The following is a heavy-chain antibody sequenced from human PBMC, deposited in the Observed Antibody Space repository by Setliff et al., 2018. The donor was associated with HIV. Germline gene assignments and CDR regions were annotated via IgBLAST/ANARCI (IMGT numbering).Heavy chain of an antibody. CDR1: GGSFSGFY. V-gene: IGHV4-34*01. J-gene: IGHJ4*02. D-gene: IGHD2-15*01. CDR3: ARGQSYSRHFDS. CDR2: INHGGGT. Sequence: KPSETLSLTCAVYGGSFSGFYWSWIRQIPGKGLEWIGEINHGGGTSYNPSLQSRVAISVDTSKNQFSLRLSSLTAADTGTYFCARGQSYSRHFDSWGQGTLVTVSS.